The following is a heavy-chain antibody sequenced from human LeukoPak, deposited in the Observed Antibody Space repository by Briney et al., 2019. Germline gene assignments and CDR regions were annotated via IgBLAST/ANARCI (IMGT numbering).Heavy chain of an antibody. CDR3: SRGGRSSIDS. CDR2: IRHKADSYTT. CDR1: GFTFSDHY. D-gene: IGHD6-13*01. V-gene: IGHV3-72*01. J-gene: IGHJ4*02. Sequence: GGSLRLSCAASGFTFSDHYMDWVRQAPGKGLEWVGRIRHKADSYTTDYAASVKGRFTISRDDSKNSLYLQMNSLETEDTAVYYCSRGGRSSIDSWGQGTLVTVSS.